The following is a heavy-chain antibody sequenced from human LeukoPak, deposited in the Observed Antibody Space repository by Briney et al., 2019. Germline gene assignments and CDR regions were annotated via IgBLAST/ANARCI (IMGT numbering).Heavy chain of an antibody. J-gene: IGHJ4*02. D-gene: IGHD3-10*01. CDR1: GGSFSGYY. CDR3: ARETLPADYGSGSYYMTFDY. Sequence: SEALSLTCAVYGGSFSGYYWSWIRQPAGKGLEWIGRIYTSGSTNYNPSLKSRVTMSVDTSKNQFSLKLSSVTAADTAVYYCARETLPADYGSGSYYMTFDYWGQGTLVTVSS. V-gene: IGHV4-4*07. CDR2: IYTSGST.